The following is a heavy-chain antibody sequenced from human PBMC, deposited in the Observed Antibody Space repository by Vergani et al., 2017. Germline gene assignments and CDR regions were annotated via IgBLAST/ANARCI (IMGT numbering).Heavy chain of an antibody. Sequence: VQLLESGGGLVKPGGSLRLSCAASGFTFSDYYMSWIRQAPGKGLEWVSYISSSSSYTNYADSVKGRFTISRDNAKNSLYLQMNSLRAEDTAVYYCARPSGVYYYGSGSPFDYWGQGTLVTVSS. J-gene: IGHJ4*02. CDR3: ARPSGVYYYGSGSPFDY. CDR1: GFTFSDYY. D-gene: IGHD3-10*01. V-gene: IGHV3-11*03. CDR2: ISSSSSYT.